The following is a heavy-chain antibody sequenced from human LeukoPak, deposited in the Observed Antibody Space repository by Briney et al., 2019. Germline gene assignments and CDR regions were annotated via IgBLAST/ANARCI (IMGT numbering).Heavy chain of an antibody. Sequence: SVKVSCKASGGTFSSYAISWVRQAPGQGLEWMGGIIPIFGTANYAQKFQGRVTMTTDTSTSTAYMELRSLRSDDTAVYYCARERVGDCSSTSCYGRFDYWGQGTLVTVSS. D-gene: IGHD2-2*01. CDR1: GGTFSSYA. CDR3: ARERVGDCSSTSCYGRFDY. J-gene: IGHJ4*02. V-gene: IGHV1-69*05. CDR2: IIPIFGTA.